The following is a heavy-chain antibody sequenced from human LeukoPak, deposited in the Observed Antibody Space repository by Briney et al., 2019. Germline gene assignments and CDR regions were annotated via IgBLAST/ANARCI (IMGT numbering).Heavy chain of an antibody. CDR2: IYRSGST. CDR1: RYSISSGYF. D-gene: IGHD5-24*01. J-gene: IGHJ4*02. Sequence: SETLSLTCTVSRYSISSGYFWGWIRQPPGTGLEWVGSIYRSGSTYYTPSLRSRVTISVDTSKNQFSLKLKSVTAADTAVYYCARDLQGDGYNRAEFDYWGQGTLVTVSS. V-gene: IGHV4-38-2*02. CDR3: ARDLQGDGYNRAEFDY.